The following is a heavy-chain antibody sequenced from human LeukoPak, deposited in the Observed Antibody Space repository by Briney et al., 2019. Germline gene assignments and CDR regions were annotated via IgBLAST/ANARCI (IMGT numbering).Heavy chain of an antibody. J-gene: IGHJ4*02. V-gene: IGHV3-30*02. Sequence: PGGSLRLSCAAPGFTFSGYGMHWVRQAPGKGLEWVSFIQYDGNNKYYTDSVKGRFTISRDDSKNTLYLQMSSLRAEDAAVYYCAKDGVIAGDRWGQGTLVTVSS. D-gene: IGHD3-16*02. CDR3: AKDGVIAGDR. CDR2: IQYDGNNK. CDR1: GFTFSGYG.